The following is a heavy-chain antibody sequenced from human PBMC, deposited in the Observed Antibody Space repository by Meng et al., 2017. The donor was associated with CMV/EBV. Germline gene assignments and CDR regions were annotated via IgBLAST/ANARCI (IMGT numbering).Heavy chain of an antibody. V-gene: IGHV3-21*01. Sequence: GESLKISCAASGFTFSSYSMNWVRQAPGKGLEWVSSISSSSYIYYADSVKGRFTISRDNAKNSLYLQMNSLRAEDTAVYYCARSGYSGYDSRGDYYYYGMDVWGQGTTVTVSS. CDR2: ISSSSYI. CDR1: GFTFSSYS. CDR3: ARSGYSGYDSRGDYYYYGMDV. D-gene: IGHD5-12*01. J-gene: IGHJ6*02.